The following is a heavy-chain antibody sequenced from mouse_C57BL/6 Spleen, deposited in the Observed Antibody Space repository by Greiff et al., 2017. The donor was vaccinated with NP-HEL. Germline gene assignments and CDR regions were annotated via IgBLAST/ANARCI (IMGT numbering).Heavy chain of an antibody. CDR2: ISYDGSN. Sequence: EVKLMESGPGLVKPSQSLSLTCSVTGYSITSGYYWNWIRQFPGNKLEWMGYISYDGSNNYNPSLKNRISITRDTSKNQFFLKLNSVTTEDTATYYCAREGIYYYGSSQYYFDYWGQGTTLTVSS. J-gene: IGHJ2*01. D-gene: IGHD1-1*01. CDR3: AREGIYYYGSSQYYFDY. CDR1: GYSITSGYY. V-gene: IGHV3-6*01.